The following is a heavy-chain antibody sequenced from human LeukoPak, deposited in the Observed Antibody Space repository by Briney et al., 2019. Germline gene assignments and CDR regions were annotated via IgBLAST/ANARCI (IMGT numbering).Heavy chain of an antibody. V-gene: IGHV1-8*03. D-gene: IGHD3-22*01. CDR2: MNPNSGDT. CDR1: GYTFISYN. J-gene: IGHJ6*03. CDR3: ARDLGYYYDSSGIEYYYYYMDV. Sequence: SVKVSCKASGYTFISYNINWVRQASGQGLEWMGWMNPNSGDTDYAQKFQGRVTLTRNTSTSTAYMELRSLRSDDTAVYYCARDLGYYYDSSGIEYYYYYMDVWGKGTTVTVSS.